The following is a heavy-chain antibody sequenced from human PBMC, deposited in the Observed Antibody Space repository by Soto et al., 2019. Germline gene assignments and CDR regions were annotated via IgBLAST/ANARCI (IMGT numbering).Heavy chain of an antibody. Sequence: PGGSLRLSCAASGFTFSSYGMHWVRQAPGKGLEWVAVISYDGSNKYYADSVKGRFTISRDNSKNTLYLQMNSLRAEDTAVYYCAKVLCGGSCYYDYWGQGTLVTVSS. CDR2: ISYDGSNK. V-gene: IGHV3-30*18. CDR3: AKVLCGGSCYYDY. J-gene: IGHJ4*02. CDR1: GFTFSSYG. D-gene: IGHD2-15*01.